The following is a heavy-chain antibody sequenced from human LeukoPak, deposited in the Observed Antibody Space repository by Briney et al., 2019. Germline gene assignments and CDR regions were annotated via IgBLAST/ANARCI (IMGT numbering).Heavy chain of an antibody. V-gene: IGHV1-8*01. CDR2: MNPNSGNT. CDR1: GYTFTSYD. D-gene: IGHD3-9*01. CDR3: ARGLGDILTGYYFRTYNWFDP. J-gene: IGHJ5*02. Sequence: ASVKVSCKASGYTFTSYDINWVRQATGQGLEWMGWMNPNSGNTGYAQKFQGRVTMTRNTSMSTAYMELSSLGSEDTAVYYCARGLGDILTGYYFRTYNWFDPWGQGTLVTVSS.